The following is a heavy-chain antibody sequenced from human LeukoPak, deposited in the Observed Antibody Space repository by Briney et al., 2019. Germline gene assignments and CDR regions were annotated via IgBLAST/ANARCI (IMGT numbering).Heavy chain of an antibody. CDR3: ARAGITMVRGVIGQVDY. CDR1: GFTFSSYS. Sequence: PGGSLRLSCAASGFTFSSYSMNWVRQAPGKGLEWVSSISSSSSYIYYADPVKGRFTISRDNAKNSLYLQMNSLRAEDTAVYYCARAGITMVRGVIGQVDYWGQGTLVTVSS. CDR2: ISSSSSYI. D-gene: IGHD3-10*01. J-gene: IGHJ4*02. V-gene: IGHV3-21*01.